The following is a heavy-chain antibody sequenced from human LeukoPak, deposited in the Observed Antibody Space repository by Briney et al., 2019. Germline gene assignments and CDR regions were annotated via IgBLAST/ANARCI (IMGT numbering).Heavy chain of an antibody. V-gene: IGHV3-30*02. Sequence: PGRSLRLSCAASGFTFSSYGMHWVRQAPGKGLEWVAFIRYDGSNKYYADSVKGRFTISRDNSKNTLYLQMNSLRAEDTAVYYCAKDRGDSSGYSTYTLDYWGQGTLVTVSS. CDR1: GFTFSSYG. CDR3: AKDRGDSSGYSTYTLDY. D-gene: IGHD3-22*01. CDR2: IRYDGSNK. J-gene: IGHJ4*02.